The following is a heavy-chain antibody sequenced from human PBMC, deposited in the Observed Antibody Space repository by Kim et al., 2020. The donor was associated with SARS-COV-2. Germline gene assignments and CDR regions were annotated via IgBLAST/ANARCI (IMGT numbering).Heavy chain of an antibody. D-gene: IGHD3-10*01. Sequence: SLRLSCTAAGFTFDDYAMHWVRQAPGKGLEWVSGSTWDGANIAYADSVRGRFTISRDNARNSLYLQMNSLRPDDTALYYCTKAFWGSEKTDAFAVWGQGTLVTVS. CDR2: STWDGANI. CDR3: TKAFWGSEKTDAFAV. CDR1: GFTFDDYA. J-gene: IGHJ3*01. V-gene: IGHV3-9*01.